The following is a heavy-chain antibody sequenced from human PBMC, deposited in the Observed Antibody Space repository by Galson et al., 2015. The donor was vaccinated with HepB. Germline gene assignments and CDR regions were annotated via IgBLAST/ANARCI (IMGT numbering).Heavy chain of an antibody. CDR2: IYYSGST. V-gene: IGHV4-39*01. D-gene: IGHD3-22*01. CDR3: ARLGGATLDYYDSSGYYYVGYYSDY. J-gene: IGHJ4*02. Sequence: SETLSLTCTVSGGSISSSSYYWGWIRQPPGKGLEWIGSIYYSGSTYYNPSLKSRVTISVDTSKNQFSLKLSSVTAADTAVYYCARLGGATLDYYDSSGYYYVGYYSDYRGQGTLVTVSS. CDR1: GGSISSSSYY.